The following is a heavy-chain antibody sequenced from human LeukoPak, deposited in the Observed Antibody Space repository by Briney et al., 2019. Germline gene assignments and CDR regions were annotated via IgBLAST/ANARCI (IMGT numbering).Heavy chain of an antibody. CDR3: ARDGDPYTSGWPEF. V-gene: IGHV1-18*01. CDR1: GFTFKRYG. Sequence: ASVKVSCKASGFTFKRYGIIWVRQAPGQGLEWMGWISAYNGNTNYEQNFQGRVTMTTDPSTSTAYMELRSLRSDDTAKYYCARDGDPYTSGWPEFWGQGTLVTVSS. CDR2: ISAYNGNT. J-gene: IGHJ4*02. D-gene: IGHD6-19*01.